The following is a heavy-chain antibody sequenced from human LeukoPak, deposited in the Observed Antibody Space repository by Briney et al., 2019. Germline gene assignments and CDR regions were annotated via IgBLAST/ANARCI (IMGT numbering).Heavy chain of an antibody. CDR3: ARVQRGIAVALDY. CDR1: GFTFSSYE. J-gene: IGHJ4*02. V-gene: IGHV3-48*03. D-gene: IGHD6-19*01. Sequence: GGSLRLSCAASGFTFSSYEMNWVRQAPGKGLEWVSYISTTGSSIYYADSVKGRFTTSRDNVKNLLYLQMNSLRAKDTAVYYCARVQRGIAVALDYWGQGTLATVSS. CDR2: ISTTGSSI.